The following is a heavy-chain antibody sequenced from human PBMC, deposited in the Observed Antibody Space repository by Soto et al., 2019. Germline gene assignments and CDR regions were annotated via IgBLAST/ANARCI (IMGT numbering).Heavy chain of an antibody. D-gene: IGHD2-21*02. V-gene: IGHV3-23*01. Sequence: GGSLRLSCAASGFTFNTYAMNWVRQAPGKGLEWVASISGSGGTTYYADSVKGRFTVSRDTSKNTPFLQMNSLSAEDTAVYYCAKGFIVVVTAIRPDDNFDVWGQGTMVTVSS. J-gene: IGHJ3*01. CDR3: AKGFIVVVTAIRPDDNFDV. CDR2: ISGSGGTT. CDR1: GFTFNTYA.